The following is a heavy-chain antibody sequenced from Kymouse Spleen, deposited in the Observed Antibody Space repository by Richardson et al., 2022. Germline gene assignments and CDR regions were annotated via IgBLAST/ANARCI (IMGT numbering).Heavy chain of an antibody. CDR1: GGSFSGYY. J-gene: IGHJ5*02. CDR2: INHSGST. V-gene: IGHV4-34*01. D-gene: IGHD3-10*01. CDR3: ARGDYGSGSYYNWFDP. Sequence: QVQLQQWGAGLLKPSETLSLTCAVYGGSFSGYYWSWIRQPPGKGLEWIGEINHSGSTNYNPSLKSRVTISVDTSKNQFSLKLSSVTAADTAVYYCARGDYGSGSYYNWFDPWGQGTLVTVSS.